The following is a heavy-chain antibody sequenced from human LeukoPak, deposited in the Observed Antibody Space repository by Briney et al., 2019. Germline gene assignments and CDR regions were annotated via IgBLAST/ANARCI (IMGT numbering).Heavy chain of an antibody. CDR2: INPSGGST. J-gene: IGHJ4*02. V-gene: IGHV1-46*01. D-gene: IGHD6-19*01. Sequence: ASVKVSCKASGYTFTSYYMHWVRQAPGHGLEWMGIINPSGGSTSYAQKFQCRVTMTRDTSTSTVYMELSSLRSEDTAVYYCARALAVAGTPTNYWGQGTLVTVSS. CDR3: ARALAVAGTPTNY. CDR1: GYTFTSYY.